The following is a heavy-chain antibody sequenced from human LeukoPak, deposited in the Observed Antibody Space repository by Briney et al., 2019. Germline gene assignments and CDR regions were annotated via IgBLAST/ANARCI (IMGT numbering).Heavy chain of an antibody. D-gene: IGHD2-15*01. CDR2: ISSSSSYI. CDR3: ARDYCSGGSCYSGVDY. J-gene: IGHJ4*02. V-gene: IGHV3-21*01. Sequence: GGSLRLSCVASGFTFSSYSMNWVRQAPGKGLEWVSSISSSSSYIYYADSVKGRFTISRDNAKNSLYLQMNSLRAEDTAVYYCARDYCSGGSCYSGVDYWGQGTLVTVSS. CDR1: GFTFSSYS.